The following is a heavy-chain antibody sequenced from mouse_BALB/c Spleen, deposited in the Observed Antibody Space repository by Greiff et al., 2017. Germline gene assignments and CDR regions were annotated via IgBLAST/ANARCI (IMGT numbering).Heavy chain of an antibody. CDR3: ASPYDGYYGFAY. J-gene: IGHJ3*01. Sequence: EVQGVESGGGLVKPGGSLKLSCAASGFTFSDYYMYWVRQTPEKRLEWVATISDGGSYTYYPDSVKGRFTISRDNAKNNLYLQMSSLKSEDTAMYYCASPYDGYYGFAYWGQGTLVTVSA. V-gene: IGHV5-4*02. CDR2: ISDGGSYT. D-gene: IGHD2-3*01. CDR1: GFTFSDYY.